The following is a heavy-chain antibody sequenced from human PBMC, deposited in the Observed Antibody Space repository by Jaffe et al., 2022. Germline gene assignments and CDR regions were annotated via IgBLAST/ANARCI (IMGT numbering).Heavy chain of an antibody. V-gene: IGHV3-48*03. Sequence: EVQLVESGGGLVQPGGSLRLSCAASGFTFSSYEMNWVRQAPGKGLEWVSYISSSGSTIYYADSVKGRFTISRDNAKNSLYLQMNSLRAEDTAVYYCARDLGNWNDVYWGQGTLVTVSS. CDR3: ARDLGNWNDVY. CDR2: ISSSGSTI. CDR1: GFTFSSYE. J-gene: IGHJ4*02. D-gene: IGHD1-20*01.